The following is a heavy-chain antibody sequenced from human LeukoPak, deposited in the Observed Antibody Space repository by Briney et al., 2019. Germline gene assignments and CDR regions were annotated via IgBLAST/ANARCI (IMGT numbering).Heavy chain of an antibody. D-gene: IGHD5/OR15-5a*01. J-gene: IGHJ5*02. Sequence: GGSLRLSCAASGFTFSSYGMHWVRQAPGKGLEWVAVISYDGSNKYYADSVKGRFTISRDNSKNTLYLQMNGLRAEDTAVYYCAKTLRFPQYNWFDPWGQGTLVTVSS. V-gene: IGHV3-30*18. CDR2: ISYDGSNK. CDR3: AKTLRFPQYNWFDP. CDR1: GFTFSSYG.